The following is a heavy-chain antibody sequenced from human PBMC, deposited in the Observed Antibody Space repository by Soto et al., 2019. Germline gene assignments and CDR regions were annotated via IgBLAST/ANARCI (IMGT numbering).Heavy chain of an antibody. V-gene: IGHV3-74*01. CDR1: GFTFSSYW. D-gene: IGHD2-8*01. Sequence: EEQLVESGGGLVQPGGSLRLSCAASGFTFSSYWMHWVRQAPGKGLVWVSRINPGGSITAYADSVMGRFTISRDNAKNTLYLQMNTLRGDDTAVYYCARVPTGKYGVYNYWGQGTLVTVSS. CDR2: INPGGSIT. CDR3: ARVPTGKYGVYNY. J-gene: IGHJ4*02.